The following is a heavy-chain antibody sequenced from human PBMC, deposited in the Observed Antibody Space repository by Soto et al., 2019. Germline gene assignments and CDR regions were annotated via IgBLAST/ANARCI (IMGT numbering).Heavy chain of an antibody. CDR1: GYTFTIYY. D-gene: IGHD2-21*01. V-gene: IGHV1-46*01. J-gene: IGHJ5*02. CDR2: INPSVRRA. CDR3: ARAPVDNLISDS. Sequence: QVQLVQSGAEVKKPGASVKVSCKASGYTFTIYYIHWVRQAPGQGLEWMGIINPSVRRASYAQKFQDRVTMTRDTSTSTVYMELRSLTSEDTAVYYCARAPVDNLISDSWGQGTLVTVSS.